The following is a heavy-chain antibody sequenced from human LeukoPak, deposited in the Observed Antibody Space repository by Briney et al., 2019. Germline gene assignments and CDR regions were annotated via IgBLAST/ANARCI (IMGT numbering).Heavy chain of an antibody. D-gene: IGHD3-3*01. J-gene: IGHJ2*01. CDR1: GGSISSGSYY. CDR3: ARTPYYDFWSGYYHYWYFDL. CDR2: IYTSGST. V-gene: IGHV4-61*02. Sequence: SETLSLTCTVSGGSISSGSYYWRWIRQPAGKGLEWIGRIYTSGSTNYNPSLKSRVTISVDTSKNQFSLKLSSVTAADRAVYYCARTPYYDFWSGYYHYWYFDLRGRGTLVTVSS.